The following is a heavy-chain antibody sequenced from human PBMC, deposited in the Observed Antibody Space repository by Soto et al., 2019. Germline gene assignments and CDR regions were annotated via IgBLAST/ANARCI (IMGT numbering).Heavy chain of an antibody. J-gene: IGHJ2*01. D-gene: IGHD6-13*01. V-gene: IGHV4-4*02. Sequence: QVQLQESGPGLVEPSGTLSLTCAVSGDSISGSDWWTWVRQTPGRGLEWIGEIFHSGKTNYNPSLKIRFTISVDTSRNQFSLTLSSVTAADTSLYYCVSVGGCTTSAGPRFWYFELWGRGTLVTVSS. CDR1: GDSISGSDW. CDR2: IFHSGKT. CDR3: VSVGGCTTSAGPRFWYFEL.